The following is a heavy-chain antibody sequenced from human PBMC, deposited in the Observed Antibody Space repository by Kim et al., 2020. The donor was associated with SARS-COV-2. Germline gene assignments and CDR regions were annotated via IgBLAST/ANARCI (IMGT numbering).Heavy chain of an antibody. V-gene: IGHV3-11*06. J-gene: IGHJ4*02. CDR3: ARGQAGSGSYYGSGPGDC. D-gene: IGHD1-26*01. Sequence: SVKGRFTIARDNAKNSLYLQMNSLTVEDTAVYYCARGQAGSGSYYGSGPGDCWGQGTLVTVSS.